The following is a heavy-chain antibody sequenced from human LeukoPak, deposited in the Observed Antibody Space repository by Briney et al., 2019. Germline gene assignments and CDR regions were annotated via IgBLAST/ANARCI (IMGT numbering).Heavy chain of an antibody. CDR3: ARGWCSGGSCRYPARYYYGMDV. Sequence: PSETLSLTCAVYGGSFSGYYWSWIRQPPGKGLEWIGEINPSGSTNYNPSLKSRVTISVDTSKNQFSLKLSSVTAADTAVYYCARGWCSGGSCRYPARYYYGMDVWGKGTTVTVSS. J-gene: IGHJ6*04. V-gene: IGHV4-34*01. CDR2: INPSGST. CDR1: GGSFSGYY. D-gene: IGHD2-15*01.